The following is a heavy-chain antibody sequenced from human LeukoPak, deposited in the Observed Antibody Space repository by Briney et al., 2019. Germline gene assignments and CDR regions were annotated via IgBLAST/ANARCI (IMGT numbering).Heavy chain of an antibody. V-gene: IGHV4-39*01. J-gene: IGHJ4*02. CDR3: ARRGWDILSDF. CDR2: IYHRGST. D-gene: IGHD1-26*01. Sequence: SETLSLTCTVSGDSISSNIYYWGWLRQTPGKGLEWIGSIYHRGSTYYNPSLKSRVTISVDTSKNQFSLKMRSVTAADTAVYYCARRGWDILSDFWGQGTLVTVSS. CDR1: GDSISSNIYY.